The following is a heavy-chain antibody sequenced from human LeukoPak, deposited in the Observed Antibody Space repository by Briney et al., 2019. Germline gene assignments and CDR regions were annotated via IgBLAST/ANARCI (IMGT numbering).Heavy chain of an antibody. V-gene: IGHV4-39*01. D-gene: IGHD6-19*01. CDR1: GGSHDSTRYY. CDR2: TYYRANT. CDR3: ARLVSSGGWYGAHYRYHMDV. Sequence: PSETLSLTCTVFGGSHDSTRYYSRDFRQPPGKGLEWIGTTYYRANTSYNPSLTSRVSRSVDTSKRQFSLGLTSVTAADTAVYFCARLVSSGGWYGAHYRYHMDVWGKGTTVIISS. J-gene: IGHJ6*03.